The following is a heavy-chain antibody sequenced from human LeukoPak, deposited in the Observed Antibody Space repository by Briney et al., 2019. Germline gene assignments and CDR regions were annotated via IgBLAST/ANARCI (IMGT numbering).Heavy chain of an antibody. CDR1: GGSISSNSYY. Sequence: SETLSLTCTVSGGSISSNSYYWGWIRQPPGKGLEWIGSIYYSGTTYYNPSLKSRVTISVDTSKNQFSLNLSSVTAADTAVYYCARGRLAAAATLIFDYWGQGTLVGVSS. CDR3: ARGRLAAAATLIFDY. V-gene: IGHV4-39*01. J-gene: IGHJ4*02. CDR2: IYYSGTT. D-gene: IGHD6-13*01.